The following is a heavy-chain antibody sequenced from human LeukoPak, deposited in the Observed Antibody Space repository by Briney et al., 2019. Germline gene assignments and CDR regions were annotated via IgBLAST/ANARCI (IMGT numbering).Heavy chain of an antibody. V-gene: IGHV3-23*01. Sequence: GGSLILSCAASGFTFSSCAMSWVRQAPGKELEGLEWVSLISGGSTYYADSVKGRFTISRDNSQNTLYLQMNSLRAEDTAVYYCAKDDYSNSGSFDYWGQGTLATVSS. D-gene: IGHD4-11*01. CDR1: GFTFSSCA. J-gene: IGHJ4*02. CDR3: AKDDYSNSGSFDY. CDR2: ISGGST.